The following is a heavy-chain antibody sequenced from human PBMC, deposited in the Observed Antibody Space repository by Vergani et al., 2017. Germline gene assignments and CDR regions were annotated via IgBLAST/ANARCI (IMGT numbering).Heavy chain of an antibody. CDR1: GYSYNSYW. J-gene: IGHJ4*02. Sequence: EVRLVQSGAEVKKPGESLKISCQASGYSYNSYWIAWVRQKPGKCLEWMGVMYPGDSDATYSPPFQGHVTMSSDRITTASLQWNSLKASDTATYYCGRLRGASCAVTTCYVDYWGQGTLVTVSS. CDR3: GRLRGASCAVTTCYVDY. D-gene: IGHD2-2*01. CDR2: MYPGDSDA. V-gene: IGHV5-51*06.